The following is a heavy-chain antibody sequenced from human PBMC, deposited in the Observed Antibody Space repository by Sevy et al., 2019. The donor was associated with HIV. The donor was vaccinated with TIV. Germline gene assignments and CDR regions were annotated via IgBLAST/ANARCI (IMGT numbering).Heavy chain of an antibody. CDR3: ARGALYYYDSSGYSEFDY. V-gene: IGHV3-21*01. CDR1: GFTFSSYS. CDR2: ISSSSSYI. D-gene: IGHD3-22*01. J-gene: IGHJ4*02. Sequence: GGSLRLSCAASGFTFSSYSMNWVRQAPGKGLEWVSSISSSSSYIYYADSVKGRFTISRDNAKNSLSLQMNSLRAEDTAVYYCARGALYYYDSSGYSEFDYWGQGTLVTVSS.